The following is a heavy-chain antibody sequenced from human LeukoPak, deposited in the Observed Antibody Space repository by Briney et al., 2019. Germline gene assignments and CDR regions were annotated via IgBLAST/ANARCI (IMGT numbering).Heavy chain of an antibody. J-gene: IGHJ4*02. V-gene: IGHV4-59*08. Sequence: SETLSLTCIVSGDSIRSDYWSWIRQSPGKGLEWIGYINYSGSSEYKHSLKSRVTISVDRSKNQVSLRMRSVTAADTAVYYCARLDCISDTCYNYWALGALVTVSS. D-gene: IGHD2-21*01. CDR2: INYSGSS. CDR3: ARLDCISDTCYNY. CDR1: GDSIRSDY.